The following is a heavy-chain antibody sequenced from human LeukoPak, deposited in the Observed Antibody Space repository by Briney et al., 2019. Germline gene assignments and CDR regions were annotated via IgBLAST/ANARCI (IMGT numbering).Heavy chain of an antibody. CDR3: ARPYTAMGEYYFDY. CDR1: GSRFTSYW. Sequence: GAPLKISCKGSGSRFTSYWIGWVRQLPGKGLEWMGIIYPGDSDTRYSPSFQGQVTISADKSISTAYLQWSSLKASDTAMYYCARPYTAMGEYYFDYWGQGTLVTVSS. CDR2: IYPGDSDT. V-gene: IGHV5-51*01. J-gene: IGHJ4*02. D-gene: IGHD5-18*01.